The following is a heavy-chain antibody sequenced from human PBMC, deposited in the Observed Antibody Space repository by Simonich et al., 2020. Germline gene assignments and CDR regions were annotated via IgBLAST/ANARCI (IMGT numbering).Heavy chain of an antibody. V-gene: IGHV3-73*02. CDR3: TPGDY. CDR2: KRSKDNSDSK. CDR1: GFTFSGSA. Sequence: EVQLVESGGGLVQPGGSLQLSCAAPGFTFSGSAMHWVRQGSGKGREWVSRKRSKDNSDSKAYAASVKCRFTISRDDSKNTAYRQMNSLKTEDTAVYYCTPGDYWGQGTLVTVSS. J-gene: IGHJ4*02.